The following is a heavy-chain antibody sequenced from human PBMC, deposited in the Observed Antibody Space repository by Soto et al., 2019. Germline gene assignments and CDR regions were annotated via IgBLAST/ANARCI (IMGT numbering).Heavy chain of an antibody. V-gene: IGHV3-30*18. J-gene: IGHJ6*02. D-gene: IGHD3-3*01. CDR2: ISYGGARK. Sequence: QVQLVESGGGVVQPGRSLRLACGASGFTFSNYGMYWVRQAPGKGLEWVAVISYGGARKYYADSVKGRFTISRDNSKNTLYLQMNSLRDEDTAVYYCEKDIPPEIDDFWHGMDVWGQGTTVTVSS. CDR3: EKDIPPEIDDFWHGMDV. CDR1: GFTFSNYG.